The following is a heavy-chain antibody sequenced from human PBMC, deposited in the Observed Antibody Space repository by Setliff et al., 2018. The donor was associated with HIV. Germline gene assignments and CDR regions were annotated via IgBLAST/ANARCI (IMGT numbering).Heavy chain of an antibody. CDR3: ARSSPRGYTLTGPY. V-gene: IGHV4-61*01. CDR1: GGSVSSGSYY. D-gene: IGHD6-25*01. CDR2: IYYSGST. Sequence: PSETLSLTCTVSGGSVSSGSYYWSWIRQPPGKGLEWIGYIYYSGSTKHNPSLKSRVTISLDTSKNQFSLKLTSATAADTAVYYCARSSPRGYTLTGPYWGQGTLVTVSS. J-gene: IGHJ4*02.